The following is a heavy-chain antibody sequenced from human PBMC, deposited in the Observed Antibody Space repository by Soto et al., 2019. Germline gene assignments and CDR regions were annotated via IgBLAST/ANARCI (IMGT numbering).Heavy chain of an antibody. CDR3: AGEYYYDSSGYYPLDY. J-gene: IGHJ4*02. V-gene: IGHV1-69*13. Sequence: ASVKVSCKASGGTFSSYAISWVRQAPGQGLEWMGGIIPIFGTANYAQKFQGRVTITADESTSTAYMELSSLRSEDTAVYYCAGEYYYDSSGYYPLDYWGQGTLVTVSS. D-gene: IGHD3-22*01. CDR2: IIPIFGTA. CDR1: GGTFSSYA.